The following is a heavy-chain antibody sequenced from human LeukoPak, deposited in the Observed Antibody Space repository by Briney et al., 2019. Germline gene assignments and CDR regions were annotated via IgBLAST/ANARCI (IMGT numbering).Heavy chain of an antibody. CDR2: ISSSSSYI. J-gene: IGHJ4*02. CDR3: ARDLEQDY. CDR1: GFTFTTYT. V-gene: IGHV3-21*01. D-gene: IGHD1/OR15-1a*01. Sequence: PGGSLRLSCAASGFTFTTYTRNWVRQAPGKGLEWVSSISSSSSYIYYADSVKGRFTISRDTAKNSLSLQMNSLRAEDTAVYYCARDLEQDYWGQGTLVTVSS.